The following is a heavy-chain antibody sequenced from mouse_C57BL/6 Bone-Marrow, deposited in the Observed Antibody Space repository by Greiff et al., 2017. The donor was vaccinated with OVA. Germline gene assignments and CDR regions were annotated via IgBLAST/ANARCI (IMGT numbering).Heavy chain of an antibody. D-gene: IGHD2-1*01. CDR1: GYTFTNYW. J-gene: IGHJ1*03. Sequence: LVESGAELVRPGTSVKMSCKASGYTFTNYWIGWAKQRPGHGLEWIGDIYPGGGYTNYNEKFKGKATLTADKSSSTAYMQFSSLTSEDSAIYYCARRRMGNGYFDVWGTGTTVTVSS. CDR2: IYPGGGYT. CDR3: ARRRMGNGYFDV. V-gene: IGHV1-63*01.